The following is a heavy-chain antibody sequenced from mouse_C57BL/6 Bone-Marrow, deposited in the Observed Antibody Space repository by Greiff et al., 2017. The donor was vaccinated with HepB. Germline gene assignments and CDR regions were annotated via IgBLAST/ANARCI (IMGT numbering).Heavy chain of an antibody. CDR2: IYPGDGDT. V-gene: IGHV1-82*01. D-gene: IGHD1-1*01. CDR3: AIPIYYNYFDY. CDR1: GYAFSSSW. Sequence: VQLQQSGPELVKPGASVKISCKASGYAFSSSWMNWVKQRPGKGLERIGRIYPGDGDTNYNGKFKGQATLTADKSSSTAYMQLSSLTSEDSAVYFCAIPIYYNYFDYWGQGTTLTVSS. J-gene: IGHJ2*01.